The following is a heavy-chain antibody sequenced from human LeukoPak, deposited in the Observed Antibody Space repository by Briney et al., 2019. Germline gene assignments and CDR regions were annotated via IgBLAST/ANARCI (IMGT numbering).Heavy chain of an antibody. J-gene: IGHJ6*02. V-gene: IGHV4-59*01. CDR3: ARDRRDIVVVPAAIPETYYYYGMDV. Sequence: XXXXXXXXXGLEWMXXIYYSGSXXXNPSLKSRVTISVDTSKNKFSLKLSSVTAADTAVYYCARDRRDIVVVPAAIPETYYYYGMDVWGQGTTVTVSS. D-gene: IGHD2-2*02. CDR2: IYYSGSX.